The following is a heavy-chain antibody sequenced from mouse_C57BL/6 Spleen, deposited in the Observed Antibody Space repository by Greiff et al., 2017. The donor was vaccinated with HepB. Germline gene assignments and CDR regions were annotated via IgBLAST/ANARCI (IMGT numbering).Heavy chain of an antibody. CDR2: ISSGSSTI. J-gene: IGHJ2*01. Sequence: EVMLVESGGGLVKPGGSLKLSCAASGFTFSDYGMHWVRQAPEKGLEWVAYISSGSSTIYYADTVKGRFTISRDNAKNTLFLQMTSLRSEDTAMYYCARGYSPFDYWGQGTTLTVSS. V-gene: IGHV5-17*01. CDR3: ARGYSPFDY. D-gene: IGHD1-2*01. CDR1: GFTFSDYG.